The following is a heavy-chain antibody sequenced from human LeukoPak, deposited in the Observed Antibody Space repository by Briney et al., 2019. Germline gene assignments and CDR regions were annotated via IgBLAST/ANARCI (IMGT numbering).Heavy chain of an antibody. D-gene: IGHD4-17*01. CDR3: ARGYGDHPHWFHP. Sequence: SLKLSCNASGGTFSSYAISWVRQAPGPGLEWMGGIIPIFGTANYAQKFQGRVTITADESTSTAYMELSSLRSEDPAVYYCARGYGDHPHWFHPWGQGTLLT. CDR1: GGTFSSYA. J-gene: IGHJ5*02. CDR2: IIPIFGTA. V-gene: IGHV1-69*13.